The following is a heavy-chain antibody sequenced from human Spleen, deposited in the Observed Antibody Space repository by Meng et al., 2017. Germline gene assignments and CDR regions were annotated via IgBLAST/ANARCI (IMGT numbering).Heavy chain of an antibody. J-gene: IGHJ5*02. CDR1: GFTFSDSG. Sequence: GESLKISCAASGFTFSDSGMHWVRQAPGKGLEWVSTIFSHGFTYYAGSVKGRFIISRDNAENTLYLQMNSLKTEDTAVYYCARDLGAEAGWFDPWGQGTLVTVSS. V-gene: IGHV3-NL1*01. D-gene: IGHD6-13*01. CDR3: ARDLGAEAGWFDP. CDR2: IFSHGFT.